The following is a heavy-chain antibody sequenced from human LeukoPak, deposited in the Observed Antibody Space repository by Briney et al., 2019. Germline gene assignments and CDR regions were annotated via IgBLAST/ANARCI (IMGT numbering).Heavy chain of an antibody. CDR3: ATGGRTAMFGSDQYYFYMDV. CDR2: ISPHTGNT. V-gene: IGHV1-18*01. Sequence: ASVKVSCKASGYAFSRFSFTWLRQAPGHGLEWLGWISPHTGNTSYSEKFQGRVTMTRDPSTNTAYMELSRLRSGDTAVYYCATGGRTAMFGSDQYYFYMDVWGKGTTVTVSS. J-gene: IGHJ6*03. D-gene: IGHD5-18*01. CDR1: GYAFSRFS.